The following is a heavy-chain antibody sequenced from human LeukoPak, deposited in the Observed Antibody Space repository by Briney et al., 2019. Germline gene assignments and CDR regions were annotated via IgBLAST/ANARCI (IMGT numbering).Heavy chain of an antibody. Sequence: SETLSLTCTVSGVSISSYYWSWIRQPPGKGLEWIGYIYYSGSTNYNPSLKSRVTISVDTSKNQFSLKLSSVTAADTAVYYCARHLSYGDPPDAFDIWGQGTMVTVSS. CDR3: ARHLSYGDPPDAFDI. V-gene: IGHV4-59*08. CDR1: GVSISSYY. CDR2: IYYSGST. J-gene: IGHJ3*02. D-gene: IGHD4-17*01.